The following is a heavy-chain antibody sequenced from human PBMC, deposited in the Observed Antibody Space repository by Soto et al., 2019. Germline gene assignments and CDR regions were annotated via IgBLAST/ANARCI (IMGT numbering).Heavy chain of an antibody. CDR1: GGSISSSNW. V-gene: IGHV4-39*01. D-gene: IGHD3-22*01. CDR2: IYYSGST. Sequence: SETLSLTCAVSGGSISSSNWWSWVRQPPGKGLEWIGSIYYSGSTYYNPSLKSRVTISVDTSKNQFSLKLSSVTAADTAVYYCARDYDSSGDYWGQGTLVTVSS. J-gene: IGHJ4*02. CDR3: ARDYDSSGDY.